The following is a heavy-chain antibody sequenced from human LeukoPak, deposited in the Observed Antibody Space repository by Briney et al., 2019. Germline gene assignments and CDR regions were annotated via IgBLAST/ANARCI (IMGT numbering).Heavy chain of an antibody. CDR2: ISYDGSNK. CDR1: GFTFSSYG. V-gene: IGHV3-30*18. Sequence: GGSLRLSCAASGFTFSSYGMHWVRQAPGKGLEWVAVISYDGSNKYYADSVKGRFTISRDNSKNTLYLQMNSLRAEDTAVYYCAKAPLYCSGGSCYSEWYSYYYYGMDVWGQGTTVTVSS. D-gene: IGHD2-15*01. CDR3: AKAPLYCSGGSCYSEWYSYYYYGMDV. J-gene: IGHJ6*02.